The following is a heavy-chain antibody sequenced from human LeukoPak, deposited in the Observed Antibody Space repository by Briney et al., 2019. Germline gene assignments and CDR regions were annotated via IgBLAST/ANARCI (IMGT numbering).Heavy chain of an antibody. CDR3: ARGNYYDSSGYCSFDY. CDR1: GFTFDDYG. CDR2: INWNGGST. Sequence: GGSLRLSCAASGFTFDDYGMSWVRQAPGKGLEWVSGINWNGGSTGYADSVKGRFTISRDNAKNSLYLQMNSLRAEDTALYYCARGNYYDSSGYCSFDYWGQGTLVTVSS. D-gene: IGHD3-22*01. J-gene: IGHJ4*02. V-gene: IGHV3-20*04.